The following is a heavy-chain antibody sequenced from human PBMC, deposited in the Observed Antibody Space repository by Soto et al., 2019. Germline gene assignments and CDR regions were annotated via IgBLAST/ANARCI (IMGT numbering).Heavy chain of an antibody. CDR1: GYAFTSYY. Sequence: QVQLVQSGPEVKRPGASVKVSCKTSGYAFTSYYVHWVRQAPGQGLEWIGIIYPSGGDSSSAQKFQGRVTLTSDTSTSTVFMELGSLRYEDTAVYYCARRETQFGEDAIAMWGQGTVVTVSS. V-gene: IGHV1-46*01. CDR2: IYPSGGDS. J-gene: IGHJ3*02. D-gene: IGHD3-10*01. CDR3: ARRETQFGEDAIAM.